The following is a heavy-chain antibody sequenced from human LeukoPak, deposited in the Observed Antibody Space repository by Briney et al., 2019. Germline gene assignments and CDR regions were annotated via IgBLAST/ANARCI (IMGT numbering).Heavy chain of an antibody. J-gene: IGHJ4*02. CDR1: GFTFSSFA. Sequence: PGGSLRLSCTASGFTFSSFAMSWVRQAPGKGLEWVSVISGSSYNEYYADSVKHRFTISRDNAKNTLYLQMNSLRAEDTAVYYCAKDPWGDYYDSSGYYNYWGPGTLVTVSS. D-gene: IGHD3-22*01. V-gene: IGHV3-23*01. CDR2: ISGSSYNE. CDR3: AKDPWGDYYDSSGYYNY.